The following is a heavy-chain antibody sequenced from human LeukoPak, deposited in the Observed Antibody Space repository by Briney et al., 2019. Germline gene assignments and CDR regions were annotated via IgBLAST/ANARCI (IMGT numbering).Heavy chain of an antibody. Sequence: GGSLRLSCAASGFTFSSYAMSWVRQAPGKGLEWVSAISGSGGSTYYADSVKGRFTISRDNSKNTLYLQMNSLRAEDTAVYYCAKDAVLRFLEWSGVYYYGMDVWGQGTTVTVSS. J-gene: IGHJ6*02. CDR3: AKDAVLRFLEWSGVYYYGMDV. V-gene: IGHV3-23*01. D-gene: IGHD3-3*01. CDR1: GFTFSSYA. CDR2: ISGSGGST.